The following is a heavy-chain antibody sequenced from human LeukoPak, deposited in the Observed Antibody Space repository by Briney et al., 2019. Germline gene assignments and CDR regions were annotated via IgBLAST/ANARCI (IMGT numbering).Heavy chain of an antibody. V-gene: IGHV4-61*02. CDR3: ASRKLGNDY. D-gene: IGHD7-27*01. J-gene: IGHJ4*02. CDR1: GNSISSGDNY. CDR2: IYTSGST. Sequence: SETLSLTCTVSGNSISSGDNYWSWIRQPAGKGLEWIGRIYTSGSTNYNPSLKSRVTISGDTSKNQFSLNLSSVTAADTAVYYCASRKLGNDYWGQGTLVTVSS.